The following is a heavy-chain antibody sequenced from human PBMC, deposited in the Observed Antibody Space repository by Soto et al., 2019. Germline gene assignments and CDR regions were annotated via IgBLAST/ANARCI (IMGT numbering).Heavy chain of an antibody. CDR2: IYYSGST. J-gene: IGHJ5*02. D-gene: IGHD1-26*01. V-gene: IGHV4-59*01. CDR1: GGSISTYY. CDR3: ARDAYSGSYHFWFDT. Sequence: PSETLSLTCTVSGGSISTYYWSWIRQPPGKGLEWIGYIYYSGSTNYNPSLKSRVTISVDTSKNQFSLKLNSVTAADTAVYYCARDAYSGSYHFWFDTWGQGTLVTVSS.